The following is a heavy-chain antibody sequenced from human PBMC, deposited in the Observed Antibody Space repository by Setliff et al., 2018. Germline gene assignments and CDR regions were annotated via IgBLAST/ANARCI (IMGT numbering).Heavy chain of an antibody. Sequence: SGPTLVNPTQTLTLTCTFSGFSLSTSGVGVGWIRQPPGKALEWLALIYWDDDKRYSPSLKSRLTITKDTSKNQVVLTMTNMDPVDTATYYCAHGGDFWSGYWGGGPRKVGYYFDYWGQGTLVTRLL. CDR3: AHGGDFWSGYWGGGPRKVGYYFDY. J-gene: IGHJ4*02. CDR1: GFSLSTSGVG. V-gene: IGHV2-5*02. D-gene: IGHD3-3*01. CDR2: IYWDDDK.